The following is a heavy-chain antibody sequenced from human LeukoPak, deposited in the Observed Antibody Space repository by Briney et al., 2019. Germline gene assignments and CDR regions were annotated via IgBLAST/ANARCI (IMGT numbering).Heavy chain of an antibody. Sequence: DSVKVSCKASGYTFTEYYIHWLRQAPGQGLEWMGWVTPGTGKIHYAQNFQGRVTMSRDTSISTAYMQLGRLKSDDTAVYYCARDIAPSGSWWFDSWGQGTLVTVSS. V-gene: IGHV1-2*02. CDR2: VTPGTGKI. CDR3: ARDIAPSGSWWFDS. CDR1: GYTFTEYY. D-gene: IGHD6-13*01. J-gene: IGHJ5*01.